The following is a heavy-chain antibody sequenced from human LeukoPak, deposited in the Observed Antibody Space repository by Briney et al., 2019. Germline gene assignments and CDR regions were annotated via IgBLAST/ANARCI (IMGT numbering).Heavy chain of an antibody. Sequence: SQTLSLTCAVSGGSISSGGYYWIWIRQPPGTGLEWIGYIYYSGSTYYNPSLKSRVPISVDTSKNQFSLKLSSVTAADSAVYYCARVYDFWSGYYSFDYWGQGTLVTVSS. CDR2: IYYSGST. V-gene: IGHV4-31*11. J-gene: IGHJ4*02. D-gene: IGHD3-3*01. CDR1: GGSISSGGYY. CDR3: ARVYDFWSGYYSFDY.